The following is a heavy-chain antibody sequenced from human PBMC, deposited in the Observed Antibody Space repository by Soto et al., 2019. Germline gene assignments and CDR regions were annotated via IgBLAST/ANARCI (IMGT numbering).Heavy chain of an antibody. CDR3: AKGSLKNIVATSFGY. CDR1: GFTFSSYA. CDR2: ISGSGGST. J-gene: IGHJ4*02. Sequence: PGGSLRLSCAASGFTFSSYARSWVRQAPGKGLEWVSAISGSGGSTYYADSVKGRFTISRDNSKNTLYLQMNSRRAEDTAVYYCAKGSLKNIVATSFGYWGQGTLVTVPQ. D-gene: IGHD5-12*01. V-gene: IGHV3-23*01.